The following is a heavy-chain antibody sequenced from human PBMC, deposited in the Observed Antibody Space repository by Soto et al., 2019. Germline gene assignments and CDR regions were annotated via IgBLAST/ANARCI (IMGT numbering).Heavy chain of an antibody. J-gene: IGHJ4*02. V-gene: IGHV3-23*01. CDR2: ISGSGGST. CDR1: GFTFSSYA. CDR3: SKDHKGWSNGYFDY. D-gene: IGHD2-8*01. Sequence: EVQLLESGGGLVQPGGSLRLSCAASGFTFSSYAMSWVRQAPGKGLEWVSAISGSGGSTYYADSVEGRFTISRDNSKNALELQKNRLSAEDTAVYDCSKDHKGWSNGYFDYWGQGTPDTVSS.